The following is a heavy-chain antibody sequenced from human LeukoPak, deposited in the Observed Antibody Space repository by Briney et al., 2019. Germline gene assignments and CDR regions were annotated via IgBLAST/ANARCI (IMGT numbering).Heavy chain of an antibody. V-gene: IGHV1-69*01. Sequence: SVKVSCKASGGTFSSYAISWVRQAPGQGLEWMGGIIPIFGTANYAQKFQGRVTISADESTSTAYMELSSLRSEDTAVYYCARDPPWLVPHLEGLLDYWGQGTLVTVSS. CDR1: GGTFSSYA. J-gene: IGHJ4*02. CDR3: ARDPPWLVPHLEGLLDY. CDR2: IIPIFGTA. D-gene: IGHD6-19*01.